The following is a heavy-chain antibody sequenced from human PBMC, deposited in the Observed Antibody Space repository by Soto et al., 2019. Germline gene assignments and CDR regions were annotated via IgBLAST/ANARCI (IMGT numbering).Heavy chain of an antibody. CDR1: GFTFSSYW. CDR3: TLVGYCSSTSCPPPTD. J-gene: IGHJ4*02. D-gene: IGHD2-2*01. Sequence: GGSLRLSCAASGFTFSSYWMSWVRQAPGKGLEWVANIKQDGSEKYYVDPVKGRFTISRDNAKNSLYLQMNSLRAEDTAVYYCTLVGYCSSTSCPPPTDWGQGTLVTVSS. CDR2: IKQDGSEK. V-gene: IGHV3-7*01.